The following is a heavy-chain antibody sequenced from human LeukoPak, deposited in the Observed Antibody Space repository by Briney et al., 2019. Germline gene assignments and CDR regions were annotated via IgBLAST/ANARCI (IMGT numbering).Heavy chain of an antibody. CDR2: ISGSGGRT. V-gene: IGHV3-23*01. CDR3: AKANHYGDYAIDY. CDR1: GFTFSSYA. J-gene: IGHJ4*02. Sequence: PGGSLRLSCAASGFTFSSYAMSWVRQAPAKGLEWVSAISGSGGRTYYADAVKGRFTISSDNSKNTLYLQMNSLRAEDTAVYYCAKANHYGDYAIDYWGQGTLVTVSS. D-gene: IGHD4-17*01.